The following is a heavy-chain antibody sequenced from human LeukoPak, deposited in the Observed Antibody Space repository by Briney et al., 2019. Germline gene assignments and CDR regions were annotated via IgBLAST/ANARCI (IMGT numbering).Heavy chain of an antibody. CDR1: GFTFSSYA. CDR2: ISYDGSNK. CDR3: VRDRRIAAAGLFDY. Sequence: GGSLRLSCAASGFTFSSYAMHWVRQAPGKGLEWVAVISYDGSNKYYADSVKGRFTISRDNSKNTLYLQMNSLRAEDTAVYYCVRDRRIAAAGLFDYWGQGTLVTVSS. V-gene: IGHV3-30*01. J-gene: IGHJ4*02. D-gene: IGHD6-13*01.